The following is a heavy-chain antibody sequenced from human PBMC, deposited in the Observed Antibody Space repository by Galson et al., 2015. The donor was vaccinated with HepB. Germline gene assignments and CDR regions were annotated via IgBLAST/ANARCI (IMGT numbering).Heavy chain of an antibody. CDR1: GGSINSYY. CDR3: ARGRDSSAWFFDY. Sequence: LSLTCSVSGGSINSYYWSWIRRPPGKGLEWIGYIYYSGSTSYNPSLRSRVTISVDTSKNQFSLKLSSVTAADTAVYYCARGRDSSAWFFDYWGQGILVTVSS. V-gene: IGHV4-59*01. J-gene: IGHJ4*02. CDR2: IYYSGST. D-gene: IGHD6-19*01.